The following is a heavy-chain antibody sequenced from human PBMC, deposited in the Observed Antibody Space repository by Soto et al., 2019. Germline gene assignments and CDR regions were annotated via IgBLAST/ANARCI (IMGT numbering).Heavy chain of an antibody. D-gene: IGHD6-13*01. J-gene: IGHJ5*02. V-gene: IGHV3-11*06. CDR1: GFTFSDYY. CDR3: ARDDVLVSASFEFDP. CDR2: XXXXXXXX. Sequence: GGSLRXSCAXSGFTFSDYYMNWIRQAPGKGXXXXXXXXXXXXXXXXXXXXXGXFTISRDNAKNSLYLQMNSLRAEDTAVYYCARDDVLVSASFEFDPWGQGTLVTVSS.